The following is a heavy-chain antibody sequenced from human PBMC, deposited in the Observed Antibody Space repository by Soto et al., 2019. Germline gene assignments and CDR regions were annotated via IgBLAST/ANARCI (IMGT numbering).Heavy chain of an antibody. D-gene: IGHD4-17*01. J-gene: IGHJ4*02. CDR3: ARPTYYGDFTY. Sequence: QVQLVQSGAEVKKPGASVKVSCKASGYTFTGYYVNWVRQAPGQGLEWMGWINPDSADTNYAQKFQRRVTMTRDTSISTAYMELNSLTSDDTAVYYCARPTYYGDFTYWGQGTLVTVTS. CDR1: GYTFTGYY. V-gene: IGHV1-2*02. CDR2: INPDSADT.